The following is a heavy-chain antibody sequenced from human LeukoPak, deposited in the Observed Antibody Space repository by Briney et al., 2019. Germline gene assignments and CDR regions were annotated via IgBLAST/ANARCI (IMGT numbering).Heavy chain of an antibody. CDR1: GGSISSSSYY. CDR3: ARGVYLGYFDY. CDR2: IYYSGST. J-gene: IGHJ4*02. D-gene: IGHD6-13*01. V-gene: IGHV4-39*07. Sequence: SETLSLTCTVSGGSISSSSYYWGWIRQPPGKGLEWIGSIYYSGSTYYNPSLKSRVTISVDTSKNQFSLKLSSVTAADTAVYYCARGVYLGYFDYWGQGTLVTVSS.